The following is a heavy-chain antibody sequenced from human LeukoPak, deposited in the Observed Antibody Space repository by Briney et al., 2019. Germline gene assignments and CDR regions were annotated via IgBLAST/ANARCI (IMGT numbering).Heavy chain of an antibody. J-gene: IGHJ4*02. V-gene: IGHV3-23*01. Sequence: GGSLRLSCAASGFTVSSNYMSWVRQAPGKGLEWVSGITATGSRTYYADSVKGRFTISRDSSKNTLYLQLNSLGVDDTAVYYCATSMGGGNIDYWGQGTLVTVSS. CDR3: ATSMGGGNIDY. CDR2: ITATGSRT. CDR1: GFTVSSNY. D-gene: IGHD3-16*01.